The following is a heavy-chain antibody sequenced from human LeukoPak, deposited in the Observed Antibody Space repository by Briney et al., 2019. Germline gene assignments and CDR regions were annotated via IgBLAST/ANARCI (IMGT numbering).Heavy chain of an antibody. J-gene: IGHJ3*02. D-gene: IGHD3-22*01. CDR3: ARDLDYYDSSGSYKDAFDI. CDR1: GFTFSSYW. Sequence: GGSLRLSCAASGFTFSSYWMHWVRQAPGKGLVWVSRINSDGSSTSYADSVKGRFTISRDNAKNTLYLQMNSLRAEDTAVYYCARDLDYYDSSGSYKDAFDIWGQGTMVTVSS. CDR2: INSDGSST. V-gene: IGHV3-74*01.